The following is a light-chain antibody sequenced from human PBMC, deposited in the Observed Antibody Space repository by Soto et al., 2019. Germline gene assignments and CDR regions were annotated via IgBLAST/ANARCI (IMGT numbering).Light chain of an antibody. J-gene: IGKJ4*01. CDR3: QQYDSSPLT. Sequence: EIVLTQSPATLSLSPGERATLSCRASQSGSNFLAWYQQRPGQAPRLLIYDASNRATGIPARFSGCGSGTDFTLTIRSLEPEDFAVYYCQQYDSSPLTFGGGTKVDIK. CDR1: QSGSNF. CDR2: DAS. V-gene: IGKV3-11*01.